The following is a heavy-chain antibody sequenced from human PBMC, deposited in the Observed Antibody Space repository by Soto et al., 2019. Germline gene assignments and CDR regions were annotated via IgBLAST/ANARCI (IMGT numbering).Heavy chain of an antibody. CDR1: GESISSSSYY. Sequence: SETLSLACIVSGESISSSSYYWGWIRQPPGKGLEWIGSIYYSGRTYYNPSFKSRVTISIDTSKNQFSLKLSSVTATDTAVYYCARQRTTVVTQAYFDHWGQGALVTVSS. J-gene: IGHJ4*02. V-gene: IGHV4-39*01. CDR2: IYYSGRT. D-gene: IGHD2-21*02. CDR3: ARQRTTVVTQAYFDH.